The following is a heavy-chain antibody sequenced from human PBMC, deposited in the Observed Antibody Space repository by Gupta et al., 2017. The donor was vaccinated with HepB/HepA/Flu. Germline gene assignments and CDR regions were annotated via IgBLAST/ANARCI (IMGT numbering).Heavy chain of an antibody. CDR1: GFSFSNNC. V-gene: IGHV3-30*18. CDR3: AKDLYNSGWYNFFDP. Sequence: QVQLVESGGGVVQPGGSLRLSCAASGFSFSNNCMHWVRQAPGKGLECVSMISYDGNSKHYIDSVKGRFTISRDNSRNTLYLQMNSLRAEDTAVYFCAKDLYNSGWYNFFDPWGQGTLVTVSS. J-gene: IGHJ5*02. D-gene: IGHD6-19*01. CDR2: ISYDGNSK.